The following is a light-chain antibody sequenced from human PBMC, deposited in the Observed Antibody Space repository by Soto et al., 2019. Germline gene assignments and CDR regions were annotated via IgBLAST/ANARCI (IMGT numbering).Light chain of an antibody. CDR1: YSNIGNNP. CDR2: DND. Sequence: QSVLTQPPSVSAAPGQTVTISCSGRYSNIGNNPVSWYQHLPGTAPKLFIYDNDKRPSGIPDRFSGSKSGTSATLGITGLQTGDEADYYCGGWDSSLSAGVFGTGTKLTVL. J-gene: IGLJ1*01. CDR3: GGWDSSLSAGV. V-gene: IGLV1-51*01.